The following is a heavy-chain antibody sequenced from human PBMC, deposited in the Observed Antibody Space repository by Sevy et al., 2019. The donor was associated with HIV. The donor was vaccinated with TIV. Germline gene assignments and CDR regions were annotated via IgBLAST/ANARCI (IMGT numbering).Heavy chain of an antibody. V-gene: IGHV3-30*02. Sequence: GGSLRLSCAASGFNFSPYGMHWVRQAPGKGLEWVSFIGYDGNKIFYADSVRGRFTVSRDNSKNTLYLQMNSLSTEDTAVYYCVKDPHYYFFDYWGQGILVTVSS. J-gene: IGHJ4*02. CDR3: VKDPHYYFFDY. CDR2: IGYDGNKI. CDR1: GFNFSPYG. D-gene: IGHD2-21*01.